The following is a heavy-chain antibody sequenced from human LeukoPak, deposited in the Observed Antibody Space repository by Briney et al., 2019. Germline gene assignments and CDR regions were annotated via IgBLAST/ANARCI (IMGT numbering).Heavy chain of an antibody. V-gene: IGHV3-48*03. CDR1: GFTFSSYE. J-gene: IGHJ4*02. CDR3: ARDQGGVGY. CDR2: ISDTGSTI. D-gene: IGHD3-16*01. Sequence: PGGSLRLSCAASGFTFSSYELNWVRQAPGKGLEWVSYISDTGSTIYYADSVEGRFTISRDNAKNSLYLQMNSLRAEDTAVYYCARDQGGVGYWGQGTLVTVSS.